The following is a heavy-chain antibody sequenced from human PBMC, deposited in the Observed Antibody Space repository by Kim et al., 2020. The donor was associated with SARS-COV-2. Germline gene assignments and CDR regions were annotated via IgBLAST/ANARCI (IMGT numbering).Heavy chain of an antibody. J-gene: IGHJ4*02. D-gene: IGHD6-13*01. CDR1: GFTFSSYS. V-gene: IGHV3-21*01. Sequence: GGSLRLSCAASGFTFSSYSMNWVRQAPGKGLEWVSSISSSSSYIYYADSVKGRFTISRDNAKNSLYLQMNSLRAEDTAVYYCASLGYSSSWGFDYWGQGTLVTVSS. CDR3: ASLGYSSSWGFDY. CDR2: ISSSSSYI.